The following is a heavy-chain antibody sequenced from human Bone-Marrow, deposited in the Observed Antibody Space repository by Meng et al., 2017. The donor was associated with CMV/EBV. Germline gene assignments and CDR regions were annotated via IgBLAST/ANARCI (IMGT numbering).Heavy chain of an antibody. V-gene: IGHV3-23*01. CDR1: GFTFSSYA. CDR2: ISGSGGST. CDR3: ARARGEQQLVILDAFDI. J-gene: IGHJ3*02. Sequence: GGSLRLSCAASGFTFSSYAMSWVRQAPGKGLEWVSAISGSGGSTYYADSVKGRFTISRDNSKNTPYLQMNSLRAEDTAVYYCARARGEQQLVILDAFDIWGQGTMVTVSS. D-gene: IGHD6-13*01.